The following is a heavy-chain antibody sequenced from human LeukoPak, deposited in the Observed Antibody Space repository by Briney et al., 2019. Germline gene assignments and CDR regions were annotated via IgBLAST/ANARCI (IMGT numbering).Heavy chain of an antibody. CDR2: IYYSGST. J-gene: IGHJ4*02. D-gene: IGHD6-13*01. CDR3: AKGIGGTKYSSSWSRPTNFDY. V-gene: IGHV4-39*07. Sequence: PSETLSLTCTVSGGSISSSSYYWGWIRQPPGKGLEWIGSIYYSGSTYYNPSLKSRVTISVDTSKNQFSLKLSSVTAADTAVYYCAKGIGGTKYSSSWSRPTNFDYWGQGTLVTVSS. CDR1: GGSISSSSYY.